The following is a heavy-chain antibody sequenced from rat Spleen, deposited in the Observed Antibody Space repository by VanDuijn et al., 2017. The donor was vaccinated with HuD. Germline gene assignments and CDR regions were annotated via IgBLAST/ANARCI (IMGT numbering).Heavy chain of an antibody. CDR2: IIYDGSST. J-gene: IGHJ2*01. CDR1: GFTFSNYG. V-gene: IGHV5-29*01. D-gene: IGHD1-5*01. CDR3: ARPATGGTTGG. Sequence: EVQLVESGGGLVQPGRSLKLSCAASGFTFSNYGMHWIRQAPTKGLEWVATIIYDGSSTYYRDSVKGRFTISRDNAKSTLYLQMDSLRSEDTATYYCARPATGGTTGGWGQGVMVTVSS.